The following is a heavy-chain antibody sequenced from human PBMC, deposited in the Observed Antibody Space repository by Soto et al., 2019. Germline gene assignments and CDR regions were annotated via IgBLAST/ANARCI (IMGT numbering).Heavy chain of an antibody. CDR3: ARDRRYCSSTSCPPQGAFDI. CDR1: GFTFSSYW. Sequence: GGSLRLSCAASGFTFSSYWMSWVRQAPGKGLEWVANIKQDGSEKYYVDSVKGRFTTSRNNAKNALYLQMNSLRAEDTAVYYCARDRRYCSSTSCPPQGAFDIWGQGTMVTVSS. V-gene: IGHV3-7*03. CDR2: IKQDGSEK. D-gene: IGHD2-2*01. J-gene: IGHJ3*02.